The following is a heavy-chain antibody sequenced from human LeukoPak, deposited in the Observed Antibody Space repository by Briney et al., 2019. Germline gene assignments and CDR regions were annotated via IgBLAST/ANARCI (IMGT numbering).Heavy chain of an antibody. CDR2: IYTSGST. Sequence: PSETLSLTCTVSGGSISSYYWSWIRQPAGKGLEWIGRIYTSGSTNYNPSLKSRVTMSVDTSKNQFSLKLSSVTAADTAVYYCARDATDLTMVRGVRIKNWLDPWGQGTLVTVSS. J-gene: IGHJ5*02. V-gene: IGHV4-4*07. CDR1: GGSISSYY. D-gene: IGHD3-10*01. CDR3: ARDATDLTMVRGVRIKNWLDP.